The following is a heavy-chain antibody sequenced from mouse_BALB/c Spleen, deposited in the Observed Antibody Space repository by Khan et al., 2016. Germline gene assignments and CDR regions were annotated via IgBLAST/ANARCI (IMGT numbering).Heavy chain of an antibody. CDR3: VRPFGDCFAY. Sequence: VQLKQSGPELVKPGASVKMSCKASGYTFSRYVIHWVKQKPGQGLEWIGYIDPESDFTTYHEKFKGKATLTSDQSSKTAYMDLSSLTSEDSAVYYCVRPFGDCFAYWGQGTLVTVSA. J-gene: IGHJ3*01. V-gene: IGHV1S136*01. CDR1: GYTFSRYV. CDR2: IDPESDFT.